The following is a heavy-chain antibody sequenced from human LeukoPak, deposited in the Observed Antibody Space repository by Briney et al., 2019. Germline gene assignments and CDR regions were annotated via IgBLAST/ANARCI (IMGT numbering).Heavy chain of an antibody. V-gene: IGHV3-53*01. Sequence: GSLRLSCAASGFTVSSNYMSWVRQAPGKGLEWVSAISDSGNTYHADSVKGRFTISRDSSKNTLFLQMNRLRPEDAAVYYCAKAPVTTCRGAYCYPFDYWGQGTLATVSS. D-gene: IGHD2-21*01. CDR1: GFTVSSNY. J-gene: IGHJ4*02. CDR3: AKAPVTTCRGAYCYPFDY. CDR2: ISDSGNT.